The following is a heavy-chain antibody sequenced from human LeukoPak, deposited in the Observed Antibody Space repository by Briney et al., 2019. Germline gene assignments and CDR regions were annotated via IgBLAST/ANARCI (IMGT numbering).Heavy chain of an antibody. CDR3: ASYGPGYNRIIT. V-gene: IGHV1-2*02. J-gene: IGHJ4*02. Sequence: GASVKVSCTFTASYMQWMRQALGQGLEWMGWIHPVTGDTNYAQRFQGRVTMTRDTSSRTTYMELSRLTSGDTALYYCASYGPGYNRIITWSQGTQVTVSS. CDR1: FTASY. CDR2: IHPVTGDT. D-gene: IGHD1-1*01.